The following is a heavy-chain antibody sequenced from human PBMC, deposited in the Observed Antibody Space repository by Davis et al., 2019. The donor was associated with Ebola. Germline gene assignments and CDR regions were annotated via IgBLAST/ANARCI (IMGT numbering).Heavy chain of an antibody. CDR2: IYPGDSDT. Sequence: KVSCKGSGYSFTSYWIGWVRQMPGKGLEWMGIIYPGDSDTRYSPSFQGQVTISADKSISTAYLQWSSLKASDTAMYYCAASGTVTQYGMDVWGQGTTVTVSS. CDR3: AASGTVTQYGMDV. CDR1: GYSFTSYW. V-gene: IGHV5-51*01. D-gene: IGHD4-17*01. J-gene: IGHJ6*02.